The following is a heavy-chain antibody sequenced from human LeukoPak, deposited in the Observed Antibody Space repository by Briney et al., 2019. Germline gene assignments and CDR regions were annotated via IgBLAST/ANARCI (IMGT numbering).Heavy chain of an antibody. J-gene: IGHJ4*02. CDR1: GFAFSSYE. D-gene: IGHD3-22*01. CDR2: ISSSGSTI. CDR3: ARSSGPLFNYFDY. V-gene: IGHV3-48*03. Sequence: PGGSLRLSCAASGFAFSSYEMNWVRQAPGKGLEWVSYISSSGSTIYYADSVKGRFTISRDNAKNSLYLQINSLRVEDTAVYYCARSSGPLFNYFDYWGQGTLVTVSS.